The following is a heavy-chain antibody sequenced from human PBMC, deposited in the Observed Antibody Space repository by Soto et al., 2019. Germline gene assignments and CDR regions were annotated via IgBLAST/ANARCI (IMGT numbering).Heavy chain of an antibody. CDR1: GFTFPGYG. Sequence: GGSLRLSCAASGFTFPGYGMTWVRQSPGKGLEWVSSISGSAGSTYYADFVKGRFTISRDNSKNTVYLQMNSLRAEDTAIYYCAKHGYHDYFQYWGQGTLVTVSS. V-gene: IGHV3-23*01. D-gene: IGHD5-18*01. CDR3: AKHGYHDYFQY. J-gene: IGHJ1*01. CDR2: ISGSAGST.